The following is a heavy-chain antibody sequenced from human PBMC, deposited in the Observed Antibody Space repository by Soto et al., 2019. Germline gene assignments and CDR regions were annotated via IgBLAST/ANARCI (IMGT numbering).Heavy chain of an antibody. D-gene: IGHD6-6*01. CDR3: ARGPYTSSSEWFDP. Sequence: GGSLRLSCAASGFTFSGYAMGWVRPSPGKGLDWVSSISGNGDRTYYADSVKGRFTISRDNSKNTLYLQMNRLRAEDTAVYYCARGPYTSSSEWFDPWGQGTLVTVSS. CDR1: GFTFSGYA. J-gene: IGHJ5*02. V-gene: IGHV3-23*01. CDR2: ISGNGDRT.